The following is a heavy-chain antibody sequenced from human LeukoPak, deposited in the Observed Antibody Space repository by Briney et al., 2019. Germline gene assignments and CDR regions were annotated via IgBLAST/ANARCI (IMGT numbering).Heavy chain of an antibody. D-gene: IGHD3-9*01. J-gene: IGHJ4*02. CDR1: GLTFSSYS. Sequence: GGSLRLSCAASGLTFSSYSMSWVRQAPGKGLEWVSAISGSGGSTYYADSVKGRFTISRDNSKNTLYLQMNSLRAEDTAIYYCAKDSISIPAYFDYWGQGTLVTVSS. CDR3: AKDSISIPAYFDY. CDR2: ISGSGGST. V-gene: IGHV3-23*01.